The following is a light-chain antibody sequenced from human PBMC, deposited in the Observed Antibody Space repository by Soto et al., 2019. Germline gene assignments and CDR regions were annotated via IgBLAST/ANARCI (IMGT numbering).Light chain of an antibody. CDR3: SSYTSSSTGV. Sequence: QSALTQPASVSGSPGQSITISCTGTSSDVGDYNYVSWYQQHPGKAPKLMIYEVSNRPSGVSNRFSGSKSGNTASLTISGLQAEDEADYYCSSYTSSSTGVFGTGTKGTVL. V-gene: IGLV2-14*01. CDR2: EVS. CDR1: SSDVGDYNY. J-gene: IGLJ1*01.